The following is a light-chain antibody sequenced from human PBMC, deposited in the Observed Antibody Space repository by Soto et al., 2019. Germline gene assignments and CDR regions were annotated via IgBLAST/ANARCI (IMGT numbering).Light chain of an antibody. CDR1: QSVLYSSNNKNY. J-gene: IGKJ4*01. CDR3: QQYYSTPLT. CDR2: WAS. Sequence: EIVMTQSPDSLAVSLGERATINCKSSQSVLYSSNNKNYLAWYQQKPGQSPKLLIYWASTRESGVPDRFSGSGSGTDFTLTISTLQAEDVAVYYCQQYYSTPLTFGGGTKVEIK. V-gene: IGKV4-1*01.